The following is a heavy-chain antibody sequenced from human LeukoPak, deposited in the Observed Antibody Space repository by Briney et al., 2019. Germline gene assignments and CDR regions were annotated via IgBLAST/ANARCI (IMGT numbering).Heavy chain of an antibody. CDR1: GFTFSSYW. V-gene: IGHV3-7*01. J-gene: IGHJ4*02. Sequence: GGSLRLSCAASGFTFSSYWMSWVRQAPGKGLEWVANIKQDGSEKYYVDSVKGRFTISRDNAKNSLYLQMNSLRAEDTAVYYCARVSSDGRSWYYDYFDYWGQGTLVTVSS. CDR3: ARVSSDGRSWYYDYFDY. CDR2: IKQDGSEK. D-gene: IGHD6-13*01.